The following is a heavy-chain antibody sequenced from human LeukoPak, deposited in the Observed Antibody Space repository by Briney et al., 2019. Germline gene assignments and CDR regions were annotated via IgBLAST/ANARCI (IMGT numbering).Heavy chain of an antibody. CDR3: ARDLTHSGTYTGPDAFDI. CDR2: LSYVGST. J-gene: IGHJ3*02. Sequence: SETLSLTCTVSGVSISNYYWSWIRQSPGKGLEWIGYLSYVGSTNYNPSLKSRVTISVDTSKNQFSLNLRSVTTADTAVYYCARDLTHSGTYTGPDAFDIWGHGTMVTVSS. CDR1: GVSISNYY. D-gene: IGHD1-26*01. V-gene: IGHV4-59*01.